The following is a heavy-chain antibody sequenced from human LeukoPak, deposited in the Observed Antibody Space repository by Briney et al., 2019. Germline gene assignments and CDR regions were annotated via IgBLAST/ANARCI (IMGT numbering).Heavy chain of an antibody. D-gene: IGHD2-15*01. CDR3: ARGSCSGSSCYSNWFDP. CDR2: IFPIFGTA. J-gene: IGHJ5*02. V-gene: IGHV1-69*05. Sequence: SVKVSCKASGGTFSSYAISWVRQGPGQGLEWMGGIFPIFGTANYAQKFQGRVTITTDESTSTAYMELSSLRSEDTAVYYCARGSCSGSSCYSNWFDPWGQGTLVTVSS. CDR1: GGTFSSYA.